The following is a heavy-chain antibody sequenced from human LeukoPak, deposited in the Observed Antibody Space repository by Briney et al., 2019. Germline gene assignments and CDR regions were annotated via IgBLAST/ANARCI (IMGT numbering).Heavy chain of an antibody. D-gene: IGHD3-9*01. J-gene: IGHJ4*02. CDR3: ARDWFDWGRFDY. Sequence: TLSLTCTVSGGSISSGDYYWSWIRQPPGKGLEWIGYIYYSGSTYYNPSLKSRVTISVDTSKNQFSLKLSSVTAADTAVYYCARDWFDWGRFDYWGQGTLVTVSS. V-gene: IGHV4-30-4*08. CDR2: IYYSGST. CDR1: GGSISSGDYY.